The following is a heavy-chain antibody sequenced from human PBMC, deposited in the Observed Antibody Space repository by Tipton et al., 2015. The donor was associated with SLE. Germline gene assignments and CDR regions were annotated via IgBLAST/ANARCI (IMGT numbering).Heavy chain of an antibody. D-gene: IGHD5-12*01. Sequence: LRLSCTVSGGSISSSSYYWGWIRQPPGKGLEWIGSIYYSGSTYYNPSLKSRVTISVDTSKNQFSLKLSSVTAADTAVYYCAREAMGYLGAFDIWGQGTMVTVSS. CDR3: AREAMGYLGAFDI. CDR1: GGSISSSSYY. J-gene: IGHJ3*02. V-gene: IGHV4-39*07. CDR2: IYYSGST.